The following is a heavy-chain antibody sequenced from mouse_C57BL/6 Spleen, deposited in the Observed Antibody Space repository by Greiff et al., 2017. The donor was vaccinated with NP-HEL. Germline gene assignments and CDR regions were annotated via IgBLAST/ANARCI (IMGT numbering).Heavy chain of an antibody. CDR2: IYPGSGNT. CDR3: AKSTMITTSFAY. Sequence: VQLQQSGAELVRPGASVKLSCKASGYTFTDYYINWVKQRPGQGLEWIARIYPGSGNTYYNEKFKGKATLTAEKSSSTAYMQLSSLTSEDSAVYFCAKSTMITTSFAYWGQGTLVTVSA. CDR1: GYTFTDYY. V-gene: IGHV1-76*01. D-gene: IGHD2-4*01. J-gene: IGHJ3*01.